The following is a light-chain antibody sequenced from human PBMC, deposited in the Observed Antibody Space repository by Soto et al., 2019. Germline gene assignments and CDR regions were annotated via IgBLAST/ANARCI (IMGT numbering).Light chain of an antibody. J-gene: IGKJ2*01. CDR1: QGISTW. CDR2: ATS. CDR3: QQTNSFPYT. V-gene: IGKV1D-12*01. Sequence: DIQMTQSPSSVSASVGDRVTITCRASQGISTWLAWYQQKPGKAPNLLIYATSNLETGVPSRFSGSGSGTDFTLTINSLQPEDFATYYCQQTNSFPYTFGQGTKLQIK.